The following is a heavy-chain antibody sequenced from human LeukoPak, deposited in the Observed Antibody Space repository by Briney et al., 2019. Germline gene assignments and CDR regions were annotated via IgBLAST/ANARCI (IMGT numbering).Heavy chain of an antibody. CDR3: ARDWQLDNWFDP. J-gene: IGHJ5*02. CDR2: ISGSGGST. Sequence: GGSLRLSCAASGFTFSSYAMSWVRQAPGKGLEWVSAISGSGGSTYYADSVKGRFTISRDNSKNTLYLQMNSLRAEDTAMYYCARDWQLDNWFDPWGQGTLVTVSS. V-gene: IGHV3-23*01. CDR1: GFTFSSYA. D-gene: IGHD6-13*01.